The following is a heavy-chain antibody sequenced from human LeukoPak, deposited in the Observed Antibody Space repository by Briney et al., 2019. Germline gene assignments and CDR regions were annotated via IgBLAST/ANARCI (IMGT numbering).Heavy chain of an antibody. CDR1: GFTFSDYY. Sequence: PGGSLRLSCAASGFTFSDYYMSWIRQAPGKGLEWVSYISSSSSYTNYADSVKGRFTISRDNAKNSLYLQMNSLRAEDTAMYYCARETHGVVGATTSGMDVWGQGTTVTVSS. V-gene: IGHV3-11*05. J-gene: IGHJ6*02. D-gene: IGHD1-26*01. CDR2: ISSSSSYT. CDR3: ARETHGVVGATTSGMDV.